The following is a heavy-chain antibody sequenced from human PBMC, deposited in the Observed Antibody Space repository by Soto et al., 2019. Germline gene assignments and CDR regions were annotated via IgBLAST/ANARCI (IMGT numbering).Heavy chain of an antibody. J-gene: IGHJ4*02. D-gene: IGHD3-10*02. Sequence: EVQLVESGGGLVQPGGSLRLSCAASGFTFSDHYMDWVRQAPGKGLEWVGRSRNKANSYTTEYAASVKGRFTISRDDSXNSLYLQMNNLKTEDTAVYYCASVVRGISPPDDDSWGQGTLVTVSS. CDR2: SRNKANSYTT. CDR3: ASVVRGISPPDDDS. V-gene: IGHV3-72*01. CDR1: GFTFSDHY.